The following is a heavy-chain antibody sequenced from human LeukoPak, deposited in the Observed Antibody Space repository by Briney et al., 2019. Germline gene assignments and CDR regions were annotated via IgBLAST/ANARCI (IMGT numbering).Heavy chain of an antibody. CDR3: ARASYDILTGYSPLT. CDR2: IYYSWST. D-gene: IGHD3-9*01. V-gene: IGHV4-59*01. J-gene: IGHJ5*02. CDR1: GGSISSYY. Sequence: SETLSLTCTVSGGSISSYYWSWIRQPPGKGLEWIGYIYYSWSTNYNPSLKSRVTISVDTSKNQFSLKLSSVTAADTAVYYCARASYDILTGYSPLTWGQGTLVTVSS.